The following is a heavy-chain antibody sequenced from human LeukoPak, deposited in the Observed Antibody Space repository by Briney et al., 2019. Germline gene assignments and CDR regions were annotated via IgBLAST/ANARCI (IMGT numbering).Heavy chain of an antibody. D-gene: IGHD3-3*01. J-gene: IGHJ4*02. Sequence: GGSLRLSCAASGFTFSTYAMHWVRQAPGKGLEWLTVISYNGSHQYYSDSVRGRFTISRDNSRNSVFLQINRLRPEDTAVYYCATSIRRITISSWGQGTLVTVSP. CDR1: GFTFSTYA. V-gene: IGHV3-30*04. CDR3: ATSIRRITISS. CDR2: ISYNGSHQ.